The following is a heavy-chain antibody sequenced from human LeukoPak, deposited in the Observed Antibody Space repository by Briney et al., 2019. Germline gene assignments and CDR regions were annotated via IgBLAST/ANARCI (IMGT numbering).Heavy chain of an antibody. Sequence: GGSLRLSCAASGFTFSSYWMHWVRQAPGKGPVWVSRINNDGSGTTYADSVKGRFTISRDDAKNTLYLQINSLRAEDTAVYYCVRGGESTWSWGQGTLVTVSS. J-gene: IGHJ5*02. D-gene: IGHD2-15*01. CDR3: VRGGESTWS. V-gene: IGHV3-74*01. CDR2: INNDGSGT. CDR1: GFTFSSYW.